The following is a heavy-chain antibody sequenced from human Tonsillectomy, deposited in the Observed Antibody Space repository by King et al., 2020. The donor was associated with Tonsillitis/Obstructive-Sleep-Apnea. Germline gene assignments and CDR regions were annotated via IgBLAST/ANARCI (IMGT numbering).Heavy chain of an antibody. CDR2: CDSSGGA. D-gene: IGHD2-15*01. J-gene: IGHJ4*02. CDR3: ARDPGYCSAGSCYPFYFDY. CDR1: GGSIGSYF. Sequence: QLQESGPGLVKPSETLSLTCIFSGGSIGSYFWNWIRQPPGNGLELLAKCDSSGGANYNPSPKSRVTISVATSKNQFSLKVSSVTAADTAVYYCARDPGYCSAGSCYPFYFDYWGQGALVTVSS. V-gene: IGHV4-59*01.